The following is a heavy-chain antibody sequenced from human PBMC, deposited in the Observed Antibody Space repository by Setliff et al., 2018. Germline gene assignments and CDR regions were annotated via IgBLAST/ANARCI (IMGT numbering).Heavy chain of an antibody. V-gene: IGHV5-51*01. Sequence: ESLKISCKGSGYRFTTYWIGWVRQMPGKGLEWMGIVFSGDSDTRYSPSFQGQVTMSADKSINTAYLQWSSLKASDTAMYYCARLGAPAPHDAFDIWGQGTMVTVSS. CDR2: VFSGDSDT. CDR1: GYRFTTYW. D-gene: IGHD6-25*01. J-gene: IGHJ3*02. CDR3: ARLGAPAPHDAFDI.